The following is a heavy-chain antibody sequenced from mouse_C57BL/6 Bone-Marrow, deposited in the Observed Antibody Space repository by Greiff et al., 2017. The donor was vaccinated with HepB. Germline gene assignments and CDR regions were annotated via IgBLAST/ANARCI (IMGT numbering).Heavy chain of an antibody. CDR1: GYTFTDYN. Sequence: VQLQQSGPELVKPGASVKIPCKASGYTFTDYNMDWVKQSHGKSLEWIGDINPNNGGTIYNQKFKGKATLTVDKSSSTAYMELRSLTSEDTAVYYCARRYDGYRAWFAYWGQGTLVTVSA. V-gene: IGHV1-18*01. J-gene: IGHJ3*01. CDR3: ARRYDGYRAWFAY. CDR2: INPNNGGT. D-gene: IGHD2-3*01.